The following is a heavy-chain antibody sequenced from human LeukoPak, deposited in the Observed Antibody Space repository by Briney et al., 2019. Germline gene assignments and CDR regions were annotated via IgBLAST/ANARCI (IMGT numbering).Heavy chain of an antibody. CDR3: ARESAVAGRGRWFDP. D-gene: IGHD6-19*01. Sequence: GGSLRLSCAASGFTFSSYWMHWVRQAPGKGLVWVSRINSDGSTTTYADSVKGRFTIPRDNANNTLYLQMNSLRAEDTAVYYCARESAVAGRGRWFDPWGQGTLVTVSS. CDR1: GFTFSSYW. CDR2: INSDGSTT. J-gene: IGHJ5*02. V-gene: IGHV3-74*01.